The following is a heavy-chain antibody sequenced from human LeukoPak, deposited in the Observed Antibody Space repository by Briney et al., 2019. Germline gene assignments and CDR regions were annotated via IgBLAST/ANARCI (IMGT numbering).Heavy chain of an antibody. CDR2: INSSSSYK. J-gene: IGHJ6*03. CDR3: VTALGPSPGWYYYMDV. Sequence: GGPLRLPCAASGFTLSYHSVVWPREARGKGLEWVSFINSSSSYKYYTDSVKGRFTISRDNAKNSLHLQMNSLRAEDTAVYYSVTALGPSPGWYYYMDVWGKGTTVTVSS. D-gene: IGHD2-15*01. CDR1: GFTLSYHS. V-gene: IGHV3-21*01.